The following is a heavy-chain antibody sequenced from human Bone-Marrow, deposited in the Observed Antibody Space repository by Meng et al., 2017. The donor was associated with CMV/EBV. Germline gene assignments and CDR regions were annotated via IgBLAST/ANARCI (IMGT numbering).Heavy chain of an antibody. Sequence: SETLSLTCAVYGGSFSGYYWSWIRQPPGKGLEWIGEINHSGSTNYNPSLKSRVTISVDTSKNQFSLKLSSVTAADTAVYYCARGRALTRYCSSTSCYPFDYWGRGTLVTVSS. J-gene: IGHJ4*02. V-gene: IGHV4-34*01. CDR2: INHSGST. CDR1: GGSFSGYY. D-gene: IGHD2-2*01. CDR3: ARGRALTRYCSSTSCYPFDY.